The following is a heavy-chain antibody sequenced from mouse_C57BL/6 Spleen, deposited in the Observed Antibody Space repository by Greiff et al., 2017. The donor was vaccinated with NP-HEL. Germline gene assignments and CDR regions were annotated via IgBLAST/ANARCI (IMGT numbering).Heavy chain of an antibody. D-gene: IGHD2-4*01. V-gene: IGHV1-54*01. CDR1: GYAFTNYL. Sequence: QVQLQQSGAELVRPGTSVKVSCKASGYAFTNYLIEWVKQRPGQGLEWIGVINPGSGGTNYNEKFKGKATLTADKSSSTAYMQLSSLTSEDSAVYFCARNGLPAWCAYWGQGTLVTVSA. CDR2: INPGSGGT. J-gene: IGHJ3*01. CDR3: ARNGLPAWCAY.